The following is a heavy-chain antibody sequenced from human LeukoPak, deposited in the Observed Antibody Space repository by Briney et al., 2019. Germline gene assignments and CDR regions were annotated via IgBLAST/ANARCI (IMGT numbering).Heavy chain of an antibody. Sequence: ASETLSLTCTVSGGSISSYYWSWIRQPAGKGLEWTGRIYTSGSTNYNPSLKSRVTMSVDTSKNQFSLKLSSVTAADTAVYCCASHYYDSSGYYTAYYFDYWGQGTLVTVSS. CDR1: GGSISSYY. J-gene: IGHJ4*02. CDR2: IYTSGST. V-gene: IGHV4-4*07. CDR3: ASHYYDSSGYYTAYYFDY. D-gene: IGHD3-22*01.